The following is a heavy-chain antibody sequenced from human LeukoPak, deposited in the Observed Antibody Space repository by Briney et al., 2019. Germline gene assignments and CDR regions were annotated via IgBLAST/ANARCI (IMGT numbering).Heavy chain of an antibody. CDR3: ARSKGDNARWFDP. J-gene: IGHJ5*02. D-gene: IGHD2-21*02. V-gene: IGHV3-48*03. Sequence: PGGSLRLSCAASGFSFSSYEMNWVRQAPGKGLEWISYISSSGRTIYYADSVKGRFTISRDNAKNSLYLQMNSLRAEDTAVYYCARSKGDNARWFDPWGQGTLVTVSS. CDR2: ISSSGRTI. CDR1: GFSFSSYE.